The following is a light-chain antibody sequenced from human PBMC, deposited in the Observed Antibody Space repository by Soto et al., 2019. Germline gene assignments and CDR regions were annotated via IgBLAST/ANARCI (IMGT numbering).Light chain of an antibody. Sequence: QSVLTQPPSVSAAPGQKVTISCSGSSYNIGGNYVSWYVQLPGTAPKFLIYGNNKRPSGIPDRFSGSKSGTSATLGITGLQTEDEADYYCATWDRSLGSVVFGGGTKLTVL. V-gene: IGLV1-51*01. CDR3: ATWDRSLGSVV. CDR2: GNN. J-gene: IGLJ3*02. CDR1: SYNIGGNY.